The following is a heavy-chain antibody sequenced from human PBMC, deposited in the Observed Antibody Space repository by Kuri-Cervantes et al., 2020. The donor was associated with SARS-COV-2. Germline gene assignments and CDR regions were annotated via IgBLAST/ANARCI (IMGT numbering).Heavy chain of an antibody. V-gene: IGHV3-30-3*02. D-gene: IGHD3-10*01. Sequence: LSLTCAASGFTFSSYAMHWVRQAPGKGLEWVAVISYDGSNKYYADSVKGRFTISRDNSKNTLYLQMNSLRAEDTAVYYCAKSWKRLLWFGELLPPWDYWGQGTLVTVSS. CDR2: ISYDGSNK. CDR3: AKSWKRLLWFGELLPPWDY. J-gene: IGHJ4*02. CDR1: GFTFSSYA.